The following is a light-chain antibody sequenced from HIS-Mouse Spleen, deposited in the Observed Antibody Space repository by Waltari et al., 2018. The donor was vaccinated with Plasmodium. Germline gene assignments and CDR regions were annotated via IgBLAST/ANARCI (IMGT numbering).Light chain of an antibody. V-gene: IGKV1D-8*02. CDR3: QQYYSFPWT. Sequence: AIWMTQSPYSLCASTGDRVPISCRMSQGISSYLVVYQQKQGNAPEHLIYPASTLQIVVPSRFSRSGSGTDFTLTISCLQSEDVATYYCQQYYSFPWTFGQGTKVEIK. CDR2: PAS. CDR1: QGISSY. J-gene: IGKJ1*01.